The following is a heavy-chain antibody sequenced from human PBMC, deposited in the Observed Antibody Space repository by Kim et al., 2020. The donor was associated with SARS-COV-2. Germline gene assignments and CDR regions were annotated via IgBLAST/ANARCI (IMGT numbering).Heavy chain of an antibody. J-gene: IGHJ6*02. CDR3: AKAPPASYYYGMDV. D-gene: IGHD2-2*01. V-gene: IGHV3-30*18. Sequence: GGSLRLSCAASGFTFSSYGMHWVRQAPGKGLEWVAVISYDGSNKYYADSVKGRFTISRDNSKNTLYLQMNSLRAEDTAVYYCAKAPPASYYYGMDVWGQG. CDR1: GFTFSSYG. CDR2: ISYDGSNK.